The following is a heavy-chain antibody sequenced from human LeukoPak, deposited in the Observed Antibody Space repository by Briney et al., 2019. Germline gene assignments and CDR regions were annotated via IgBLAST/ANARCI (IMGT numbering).Heavy chain of an antibody. J-gene: IGHJ6*02. CDR3: ARDRVGPEPSGWYGGYYYYYYGMDV. V-gene: IGHV1-46*01. D-gene: IGHD6-19*01. Sequence: GASVKVSCKASGYTFTSYYMHWVRQAPGQGLEWMGIINPSGGSTSYAQKFQGRVAMTRDTSTSTVSMELSSLRSEDTAVYYCARDRVGPEPSGWYGGYYYYYYGMDVWGQGTTVTVSS. CDR2: INPSGGST. CDR1: GYTFTSYY.